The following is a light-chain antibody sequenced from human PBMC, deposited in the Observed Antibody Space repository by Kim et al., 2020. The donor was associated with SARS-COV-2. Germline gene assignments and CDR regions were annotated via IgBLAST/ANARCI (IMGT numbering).Light chain of an antibody. CDR2: DVS. V-gene: IGLV2-14*03. Sequence: LTQPVSVSGSLGQSITISCTGASNDVDGYNYVSWYQHHPGKAPKLMIFDVSKRPSGISNRFSGSKSGNTASLTISGLQAEDEADYYCTSYTRTNTLVVFGGGTQLTVL. CDR3: TSYTRTNTLVV. J-gene: IGLJ2*01. CDR1: SNDVDGYNY.